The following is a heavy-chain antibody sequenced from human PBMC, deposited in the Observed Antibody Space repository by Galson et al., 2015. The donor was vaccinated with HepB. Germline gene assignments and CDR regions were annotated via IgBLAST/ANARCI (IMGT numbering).Heavy chain of an antibody. Sequence: SLRLSCAASGATFRTYAMYWVRQAPGKGLEYVSAINANGGSTYYADSVKGRFTISRDDSKNTLYLQMGSLRVKDMAVYYCARSYCSGNSCYLRNAFDVWGQGTMVTVSS. J-gene: IGHJ3*01. CDR3: ARSYCSGNSCYLRNAFDV. CDR2: INANGGST. D-gene: IGHD2-2*01. CDR1: GATFRTYA. V-gene: IGHV3-64*02.